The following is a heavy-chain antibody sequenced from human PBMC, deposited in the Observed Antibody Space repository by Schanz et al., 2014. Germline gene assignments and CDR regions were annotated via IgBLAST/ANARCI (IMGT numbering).Heavy chain of an antibody. CDR1: GFTFSAYA. J-gene: IGHJ5*02. CDR3: VRDILHRVYDSGSP. V-gene: IGHV3-23*01. CDR2: ISASGGTT. Sequence: EVQLLESGGGLVQPGGSLRLSCAASGFTFSAYAMTWVRQIPGKGLEWVSAISASGGTTYYADSVKGRFTMSRDNAKNSVFLQMNSLRAEDTAVYYCVRDILHRVYDSGSPWGQGTLVTVSS. D-gene: IGHD3-10*01.